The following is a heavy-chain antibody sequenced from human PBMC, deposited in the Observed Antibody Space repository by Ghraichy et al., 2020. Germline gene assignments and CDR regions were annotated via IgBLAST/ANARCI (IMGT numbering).Heavy chain of an antibody. Sequence: GGSLRLSCAASGFTFSSYAMSWVRQAPGKGLEWVSAISGSGGSTYYADSVKGRFTISRDNSKNSLYLQMNSLRDEDTAVYYCARDLVLGVLMVYAPPWIWGLWGQGTLVTVSS. J-gene: IGHJ4*02. CDR3: ARDLVLGVLMVYAPPWIWGL. V-gene: IGHV3-23*01. CDR1: GFTFSSYA. D-gene: IGHD2-8*01. CDR2: ISGSGGST.